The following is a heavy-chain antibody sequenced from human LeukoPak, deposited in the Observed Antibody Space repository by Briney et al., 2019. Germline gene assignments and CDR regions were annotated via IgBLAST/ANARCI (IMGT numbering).Heavy chain of an antibody. CDR3: ALQPITLSI. Sequence: APVKVSCKTSGYIFTGYFLHWVRQAPGQGLEWMGWINPGSGGTTYAQIFEGRVTMTGDTSISTAYMELSRLTSDDTAVYYCALQPITLSIWGQGTTVTVSS. V-gene: IGHV1-2*02. J-gene: IGHJ6*02. CDR2: INPGSGGT. CDR1: GYIFTGYF. D-gene: IGHD1-20*01.